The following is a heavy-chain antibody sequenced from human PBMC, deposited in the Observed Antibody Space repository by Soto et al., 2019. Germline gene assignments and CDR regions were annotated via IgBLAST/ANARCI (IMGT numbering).Heavy chain of an antibody. Sequence: VQLVESGGGLVQPGGTLRLSCAVSGFTFSSFWMHWVRQAPGEGLVWVSRINTDGSSTSYADSVKGRFTISGDNAKNTLYLQMNSLRVEDTAMYYCAKRGVDTFGLSYWGQGTLVTVSS. D-gene: IGHD3-10*01. J-gene: IGHJ4*02. CDR2: INTDGSST. CDR3: AKRGVDTFGLSY. V-gene: IGHV3-74*01. CDR1: GFTFSSFW.